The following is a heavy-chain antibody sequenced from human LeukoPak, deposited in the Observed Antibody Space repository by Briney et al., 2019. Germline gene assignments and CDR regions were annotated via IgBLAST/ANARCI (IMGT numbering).Heavy chain of an antibody. J-gene: IGHJ4*02. CDR3: ARTSYCSGGSCPPAIYYFDY. CDR2: INHSGST. V-gene: IGHV4-34*01. Sequence: SETLSLTCVVYGGSFSGYYWSWIRQPPGKGLEWIGEINHSGSTNYNPSLKSRVTISVDTSKNQFSLKLSSVTAADTAVYYCARTSYCSGGSCPPAIYYFDYWGQGTLVTVSS. CDR1: GGSFSGYY. D-gene: IGHD2-15*01.